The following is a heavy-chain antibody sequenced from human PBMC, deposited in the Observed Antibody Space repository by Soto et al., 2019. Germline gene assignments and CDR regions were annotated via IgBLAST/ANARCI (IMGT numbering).Heavy chain of an antibody. V-gene: IGHV3-64D*06. CDR1: GFTFSSYA. D-gene: IGHD3-22*01. Sequence: PGGSLRLSCSASGFTFSSYAMLWVRQAPGKGLEYVSAISDDGSHTYYADSVKGSFTISRDNSKNTLYLQVSSLRPEDAAVYYCVKSRDSSGFYPNPFHWGQGTLVTVSS. CDR2: ISDDGSHT. J-gene: IGHJ4*02. CDR3: VKSRDSSGFYPNPFH.